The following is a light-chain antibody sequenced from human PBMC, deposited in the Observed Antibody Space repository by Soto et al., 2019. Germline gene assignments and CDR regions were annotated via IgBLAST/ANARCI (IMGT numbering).Light chain of an antibody. CDR2: SYN. CDR1: SSNIGSNT. J-gene: IGLJ1*01. V-gene: IGLV1-44*01. Sequence: QSVLTQPPSASGTPGQRVTISCSGSSSNIGSNTVNWYQQLPGTAPKLLIYSYNQRPSGVPDRFSGSKSVTSASLAISGLQSEDEADYYCASWDDSLNGYVFGTGTKATVL. CDR3: ASWDDSLNGYV.